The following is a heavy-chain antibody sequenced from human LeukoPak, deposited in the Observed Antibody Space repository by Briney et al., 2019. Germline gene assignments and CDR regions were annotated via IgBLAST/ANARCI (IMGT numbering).Heavy chain of an antibody. D-gene: IGHD2-2*01. V-gene: IGHV4-34*01. Sequence: SETLSLTCAVYGGSFSGYYWSWSRQPPGKGLEWIGEINHSGSTNYNPSLKSRVTISVDTSKNQFSLKLSSVTAADTAVYYCARSICSSSSCYRRGKGWFDPWGQGTLVTVSS. J-gene: IGHJ5*02. CDR1: GGSFSGYY. CDR2: INHSGST. CDR3: ARSICSSSSCYRRGKGWFDP.